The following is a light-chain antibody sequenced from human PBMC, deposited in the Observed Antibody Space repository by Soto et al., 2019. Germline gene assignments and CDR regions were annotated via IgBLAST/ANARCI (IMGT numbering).Light chain of an antibody. CDR3: SSYTTSSSVI. CDR1: SSDIGTYDY. CDR2: DVN. J-gene: IGLJ2*01. Sequence: QSALTQPASVSGSPGQSIGISCNGTSSDIGTYDYVSWYQQHPGKAPKLMLFDVNHRPSGVSDRFFGSKSGNTASLTISGLQAEDEADYYCSSYTTSSSVIFGGGTKVTVL. V-gene: IGLV2-14*03.